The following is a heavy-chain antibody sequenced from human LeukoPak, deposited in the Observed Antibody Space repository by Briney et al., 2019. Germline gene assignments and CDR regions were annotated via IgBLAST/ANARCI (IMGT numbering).Heavy chain of an antibody. Sequence: GGSLRLSCAVSGFTFSMYAMAWVRQAPGKGLEWVSGISDNTYYADSVKGRFTISRDNSKNTLYLQMNSLRAEDTAVYYCAKAGGSNPPYDYWGQGTLVTVSS. J-gene: IGHJ4*02. D-gene: IGHD4-23*01. CDR1: GFTFSMYA. V-gene: IGHV3-23*01. CDR2: ISDNT. CDR3: AKAGGSNPPYDY.